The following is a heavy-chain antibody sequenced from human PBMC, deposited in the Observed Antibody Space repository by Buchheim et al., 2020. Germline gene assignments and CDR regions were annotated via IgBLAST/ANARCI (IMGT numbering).Heavy chain of an antibody. CDR3: ARTRIVGATAFDY. CDR2: INSDGSRT. CDR1: GFTFSSYW. D-gene: IGHD1-26*01. V-gene: IGHV3-74*01. Sequence: EVRLVESGGDLVQPGGSLRLSCAASGFTFSSYWMHWVRQAPGKGLVWVSRINSDGSRTSYADSVKGRFPISRDNAQNTLHLQMNSLRVEDTAVYYCARTRIVGATAFDYWSQGTL. J-gene: IGHJ4*02.